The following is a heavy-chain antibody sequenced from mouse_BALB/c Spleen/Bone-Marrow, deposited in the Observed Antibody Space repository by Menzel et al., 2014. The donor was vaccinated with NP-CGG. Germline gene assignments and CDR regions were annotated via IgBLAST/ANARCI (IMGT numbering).Heavy chain of an antibody. D-gene: IGHD2-1*01. CDR1: GFDFSRYW. CDR3: ARQGYYGKGDY. J-gene: IGHJ2*01. CDR2: INPDSSTI. Sequence: EVRLQGSGGGLVQPGGSLKLSCAASGFDFSRYWMSWVRQAPGKGLEWIGEINPDSSTINYTPSLKDKFIISRDNAKNTLYLQMSKVRSEDTALYYCARQGYYGKGDYWGQGTTLTVSS. V-gene: IGHV4-1*02.